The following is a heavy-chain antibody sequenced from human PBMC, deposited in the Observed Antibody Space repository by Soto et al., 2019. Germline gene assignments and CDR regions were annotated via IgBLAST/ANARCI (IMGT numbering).Heavy chain of an antibody. Sequence: QVQLVESGGGVVQPGRSLRLSCAASGFTFSSYAMHWVRQAPGKGLEWVAVISYDGSNKYYADSVKGRFTISRDNSKNTLYLQMNSLRAEDTAVYYCARVGWVGATPQVYYFDYWGHGTLVTVSS. CDR1: GFTFSSYA. CDR2: ISYDGSNK. CDR3: ARVGWVGATPQVYYFDY. D-gene: IGHD1-26*01. V-gene: IGHV3-30-3*01. J-gene: IGHJ4*01.